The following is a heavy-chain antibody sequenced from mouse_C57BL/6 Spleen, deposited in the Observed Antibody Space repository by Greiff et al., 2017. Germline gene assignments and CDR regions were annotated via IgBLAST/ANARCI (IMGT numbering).Heavy chain of an antibody. CDR3: SRWGNPYYAMDY. CDR2: IDPSDSYT. D-gene: IGHD2-1*01. Sequence: VQLQQPGAELVMPGASVKLSCKASGYTFTSYWMHWVKQRPGQGLEWIGEIDPSDSYTNYNQKFKGKSKLTVDKSSSTAYMQLISLTSDDSSVYYCSRWGNPYYAMDYWGQGTSLTVSS. CDR1: GYTFTSYW. V-gene: IGHV1-69*01. J-gene: IGHJ4*01.